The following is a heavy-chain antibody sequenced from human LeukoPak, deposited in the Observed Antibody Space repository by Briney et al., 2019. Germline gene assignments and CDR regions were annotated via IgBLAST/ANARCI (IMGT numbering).Heavy chain of an antibody. CDR1: GFTFSNYW. CDR3: ARVYGSGTYYPYRMDV. J-gene: IGHJ6*02. CDR2: IKQDGSEK. D-gene: IGHD3-10*01. V-gene: IGHV3-7*04. Sequence: GGSLRLSCAASGFTFSNYWMSWVRQAPGQGLEWVANIKQDGSEKYYVDSVKGRFTISRDNAKNSLYLQMNRLRDEDTAVYYCARVYGSGTYYPYRMDVWGQGTTVTVSS.